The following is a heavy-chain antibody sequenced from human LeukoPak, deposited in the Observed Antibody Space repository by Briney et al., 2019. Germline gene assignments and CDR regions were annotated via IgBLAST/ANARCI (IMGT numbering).Heavy chain of an antibody. CDR1: GFTFSNYW. CDR3: ARVYGSGTYYPYRMDV. J-gene: IGHJ6*02. CDR2: IKQDGSEK. D-gene: IGHD3-10*01. V-gene: IGHV3-7*04. Sequence: GGSLRLSCAASGFTFSNYWMSWVRQAPGQGLEWVANIKQDGSEKYYVDSVKGRFTISRDNAKNSLYLQMNRLRDEDTAVYYCARVYGSGTYYPYRMDVWGQGTTVTVSS.